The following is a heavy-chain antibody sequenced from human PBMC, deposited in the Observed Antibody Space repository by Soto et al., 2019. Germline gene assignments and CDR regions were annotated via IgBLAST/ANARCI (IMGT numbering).Heavy chain of an antibody. CDR2: INAGNGNT. V-gene: IGHV1-3*01. CDR1: GYTFTSYA. J-gene: IGHJ4*02. Sequence: ASVKVSCKASGYTFTSYAMHWVRQAPGQRLEWMGWINAGNGNTKYSQKFQGRVTITRDTSASTAYMELSSLRSEDTAVYYCARVPVLVFDSSGYPKDRPYYFDYWTQGTLVTGSS. CDR3: ARVPVLVFDSSGYPKDRPYYFDY. D-gene: IGHD3-22*01.